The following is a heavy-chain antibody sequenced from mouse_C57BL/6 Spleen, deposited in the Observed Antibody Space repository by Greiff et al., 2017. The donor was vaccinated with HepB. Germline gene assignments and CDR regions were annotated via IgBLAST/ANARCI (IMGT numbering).Heavy chain of an antibody. Sequence: QVQLKESRAELVRPGASVTLSCKASGYTFTDYEMHWVKQTPVHGLEWIGAIDPETGGTAYNQKFKGKAILTADKSSSTAYMELRSLTSEDSAVYYCTRWVLRVDYWGQGTTLTVSS. CDR3: TRWVLRVDY. D-gene: IGHD1-1*01. J-gene: IGHJ2*01. CDR2: IDPETGGT. CDR1: GYTFTDYE. V-gene: IGHV1-15*01.